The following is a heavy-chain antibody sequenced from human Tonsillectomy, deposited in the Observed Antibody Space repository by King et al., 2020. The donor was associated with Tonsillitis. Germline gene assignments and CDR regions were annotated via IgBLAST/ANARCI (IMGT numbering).Heavy chain of an antibody. D-gene: IGHD5-24*01. J-gene: IGHJ4*02. CDR1: GFTFSSSW. CDR3: AREIEMATITGY. Sequence: VQLVESGGGLVPPGGSLRLSCSASGFTFSSSWMSWVRQAPGKGLEWVANIKQDGSEKYYVDSVKGRFTISRDNAKNSLYLQMNSLRAEDTAVYYCAREIEMATITGYWGQGTLVTVSS. V-gene: IGHV3-7*03. CDR2: IKQDGSEK.